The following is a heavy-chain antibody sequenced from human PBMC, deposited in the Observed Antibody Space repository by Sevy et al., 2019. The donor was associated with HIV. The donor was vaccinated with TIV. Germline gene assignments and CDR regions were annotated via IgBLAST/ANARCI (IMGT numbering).Heavy chain of an antibody. V-gene: IGHV4-28*01. J-gene: IGHJ3*02. CDR2: IYYSGRT. CDR1: GYSISSSNW. D-gene: IGHD3-22*01. Sequence: LRLSCAVSGYSISSSNWWGWIRQPPGKGLEWIGYIYYSGRTYHNASLKSRVSMSVDTSKNQFSLKLSSVTAVDTAVYYCARNRVRSSGRRLEAFDIWGQGTMVTVSS. CDR3: ARNRVRSSGRRLEAFDI.